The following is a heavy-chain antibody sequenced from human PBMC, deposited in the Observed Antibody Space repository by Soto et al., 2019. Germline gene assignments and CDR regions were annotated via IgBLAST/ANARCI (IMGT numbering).Heavy chain of an antibody. Sequence: SAKVSCKASCYTFTSDGISWVRQAPGQGLEWMGWISGYNGDTNHAQKLQGRVTMTTDTSTSTAYMELRSLRSDDTAVYYCARAPQTVAGAGIWYWGQGSLVTVSS. V-gene: IGHV1-18*04. CDR2: ISGYNGDT. J-gene: IGHJ4*02. CDR3: ARAPQTVAGAGIWY. D-gene: IGHD6-13*01. CDR1: CYTFTSDG.